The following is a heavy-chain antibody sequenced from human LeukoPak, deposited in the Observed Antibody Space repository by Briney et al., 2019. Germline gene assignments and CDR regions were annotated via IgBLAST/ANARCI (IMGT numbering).Heavy chain of an antibody. V-gene: IGHV1-46*01. CDR1: GYTFTSYY. D-gene: IGHD5-18*01. J-gene: IGHJ4*02. CDR2: INPSGGST. Sequence: ASVKVSCKASGYTFTSYYMHWVRQAPGQGLEWMGIINPSGGSTSYARKFQGRVTMTRDTSTSTVYMELSSLRSEDTAVYYCASRGYSYGSGFDYWGQGTLVTVSS. CDR3: ASRGYSYGSGFDY.